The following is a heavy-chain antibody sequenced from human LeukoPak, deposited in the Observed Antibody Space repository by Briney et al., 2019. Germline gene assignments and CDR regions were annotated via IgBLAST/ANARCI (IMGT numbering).Heavy chain of an antibody. J-gene: IGHJ4*02. Sequence: PSETLSLTCTVSGGSISSSSYYWGWIRQPPGKGLEWIGSIYYSGSTYYNPSLKSRVTISVDTSKNQFSLKLSSVTAADTAVYYCARKKFPRGFYGSGSYDYWGQGTLVTVSS. CDR1: GGSISSSSYY. V-gene: IGHV4-39*07. D-gene: IGHD3-10*01. CDR3: ARKKFPRGFYGSGSYDY. CDR2: IYYSGST.